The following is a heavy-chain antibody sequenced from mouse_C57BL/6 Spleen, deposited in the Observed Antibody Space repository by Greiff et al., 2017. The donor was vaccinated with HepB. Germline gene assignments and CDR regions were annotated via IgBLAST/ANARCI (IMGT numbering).Heavy chain of an antibody. V-gene: IGHV1-69*01. Sequence: VQLQQPGAELVMPGASVKLSCKASGYTFTSYWMHWVKQRPGQGLEWIGEIDPSDSYTNYNQKFKGKSTLTVDKSSSTAYMPLSSLTSEDSAVYYCARSPSYYGMDYWGQGTSVTVSS. CDR3: ARSPSYYGMDY. CDR1: GYTFTSYW. J-gene: IGHJ4*01. CDR2: IDPSDSYT.